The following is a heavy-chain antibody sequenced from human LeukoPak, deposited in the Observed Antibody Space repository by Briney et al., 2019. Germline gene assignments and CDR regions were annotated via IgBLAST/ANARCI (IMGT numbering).Heavy chain of an antibody. Sequence: GGSLRLSCAASGFTFSSYAMHWVRQAPGKGLEWVAVISYDGGNKYYADSVKGRFTISRDNSKNTLYLQMNSLRAEDTAVYYCARDLRGYYYYGMDVWGQGTTVTVSS. D-gene: IGHD3-16*01. J-gene: IGHJ6*02. V-gene: IGHV3-30-3*01. CDR3: ARDLRGYYYYGMDV. CDR1: GFTFSSYA. CDR2: ISYDGGNK.